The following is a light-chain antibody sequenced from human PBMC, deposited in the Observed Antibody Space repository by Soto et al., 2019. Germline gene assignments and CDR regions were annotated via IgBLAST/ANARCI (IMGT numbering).Light chain of an antibody. CDR2: DES. V-gene: IGKV3-11*01. Sequence: EIVLTQSPATLSFSPGERATLSCRASQSFSTYLAWYQQKPGQAPRLLIYDESNRATGIPARFSGSGSGTEFTLTISSLQSENFAVYYCQQYNNWPITFGQGTRLEIK. CDR3: QQYNNWPIT. J-gene: IGKJ5*01. CDR1: QSFSTY.